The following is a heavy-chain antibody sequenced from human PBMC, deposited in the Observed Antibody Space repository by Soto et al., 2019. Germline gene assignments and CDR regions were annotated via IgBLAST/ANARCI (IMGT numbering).Heavy chain of an antibody. J-gene: IGHJ6*02. CDR2: IAYDGTNK. CDR3: ARERVEYGDYSFYGMDV. V-gene: IGHV3-30-3*01. CDR1: GFTFISYA. Sequence: GGSLRLSCAASGFTFISYAIHCCRHSPFKGLEWVAVIAYDGTNKYYAVSVKGRFTISRDNSNTLYLQLNSVRGEDTAVYYCARERVEYGDYSFYGMDVWGQGTTVTVSS. D-gene: IGHD2-15*01.